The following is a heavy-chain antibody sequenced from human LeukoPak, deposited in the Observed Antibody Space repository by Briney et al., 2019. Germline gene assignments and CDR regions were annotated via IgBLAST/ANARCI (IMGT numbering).Heavy chain of an antibody. D-gene: IGHD3-10*01. Sequence: TGGSLRLSCAASGFTFGSYAMHWVRQAPGKGLEWVAVISYDGSNKYYADSVKGRFTISRDNSKNTLYLQMNSLRAEDTAVYYCASDYYYGSGSYDYWGQGTLVTVSS. CDR1: GFTFGSYA. J-gene: IGHJ4*02. CDR3: ASDYYYGSGSYDY. V-gene: IGHV3-30*04. CDR2: ISYDGSNK.